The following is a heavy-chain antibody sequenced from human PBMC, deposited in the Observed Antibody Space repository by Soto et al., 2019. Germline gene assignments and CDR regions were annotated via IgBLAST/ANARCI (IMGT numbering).Heavy chain of an antibody. D-gene: IGHD5-12*01. J-gene: IGHJ4*02. CDR3: VKDFRVGYDWTHD. CDR2: IRGSGGPT. V-gene: IGHV3-23*01. Sequence: DVQLLESGEDLVQPGGSLRLSCAASGFIFSNYAMSWVRQAPGKGLEWVSLIRGSGGPTNYADSVKGRFTVSRDNSKNILLLQMNSLRAEDTAVYYCVKDFRVGYDWTHDWGQGTLVTVSS. CDR1: GFIFSNYA.